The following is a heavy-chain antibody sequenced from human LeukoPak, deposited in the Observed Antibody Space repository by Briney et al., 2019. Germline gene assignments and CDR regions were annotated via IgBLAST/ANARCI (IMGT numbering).Heavy chain of an antibody. Sequence: SETLSLTCTVSGGSISSYYWSWIRQPPGKGLEWIGYIYYSGSTNYNPSLKSRVTISVDTSKNQFSLKLSSVTAADTAVYYCARYREGSGNYYKTRWFDPWGQGTLVTVSS. D-gene: IGHD3-10*01. CDR1: GGSISSYY. CDR2: IYYSGST. J-gene: IGHJ5*02. V-gene: IGHV4-59*08. CDR3: ARYREGSGNYYKTRWFDP.